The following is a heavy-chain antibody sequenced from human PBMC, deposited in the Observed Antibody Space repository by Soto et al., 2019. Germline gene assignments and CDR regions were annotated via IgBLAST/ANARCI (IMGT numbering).Heavy chain of an antibody. Sequence: QVQLVQSGAEVKKPGSSVKVSCKASGGTFSSYTISWVRQAPGQGLEWMGRIIPILGIANYAQKFQGRVTITADKSTSTADMELSSRRSEDTAVYYCARDRDIVVVPAAIGDYYYYGMDVWGQGTTVTVSS. D-gene: IGHD2-2*01. CDR2: IIPILGIA. CDR1: GGTFSSYT. CDR3: ARDRDIVVVPAAIGDYYYYGMDV. J-gene: IGHJ6*02. V-gene: IGHV1-69*08.